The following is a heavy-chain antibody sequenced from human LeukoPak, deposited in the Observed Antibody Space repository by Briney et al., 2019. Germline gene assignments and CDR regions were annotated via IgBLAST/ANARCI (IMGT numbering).Heavy chain of an antibody. J-gene: IGHJ5*02. CDR1: GGSLSGHY. CDR2: ISHSGST. V-gene: IGHV4-34*01. Sequence: PSETLSLTCAVYGGSLSGHYWSWIRQPPGKGLEWIGEISHSGSTDYNPSLKSRLTISVDTSKTQFSLKLSSVTAADTAVYYCARVSRGLRYFDWSHIDWFDPWGQGTLVTVSS. D-gene: IGHD3-9*01. CDR3: ARVSRGLRYFDWSHIDWFDP.